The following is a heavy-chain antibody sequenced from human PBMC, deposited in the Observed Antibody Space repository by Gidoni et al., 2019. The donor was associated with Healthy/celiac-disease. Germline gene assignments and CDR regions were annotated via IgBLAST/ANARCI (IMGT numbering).Heavy chain of an antibody. CDR2: ISSSSSYI. V-gene: IGHV3-21*01. J-gene: IGHJ6*03. Sequence: EVQLVESGGGLVKPGGSLRLSCAASGFTFSRYSMNWVRQAPGKGLEWVSSISSSSSYIYYADSVKGRFTISRDNAKNSLYLQMNSLRAEDTAVYYCARVGRYYYYYMDVWGKGTTVTVSS. CDR1: GFTFSRYS. CDR3: ARVGRYYYYYMDV. D-gene: IGHD1-26*01.